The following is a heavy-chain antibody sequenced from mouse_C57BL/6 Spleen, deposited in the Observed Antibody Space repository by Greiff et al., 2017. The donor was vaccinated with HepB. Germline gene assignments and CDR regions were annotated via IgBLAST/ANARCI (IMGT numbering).Heavy chain of an antibody. J-gene: IGHJ3*01. CDR2: IDPSDSYT. CDR3: ASLITTVVATKAY. V-gene: IGHV1-50*01. D-gene: IGHD1-1*01. Sequence: QVQLQQPGAELVKPGASVKLSCKASGYTFTSYWMQWVKQRPGQGLEWIGEIDPSDSYTNYNQKFKGKATLTVDTSSSTAYMQLSSLTSEDSAVYYCASLITTVVATKAYWGQGTLVTVSA. CDR1: GYTFTSYW.